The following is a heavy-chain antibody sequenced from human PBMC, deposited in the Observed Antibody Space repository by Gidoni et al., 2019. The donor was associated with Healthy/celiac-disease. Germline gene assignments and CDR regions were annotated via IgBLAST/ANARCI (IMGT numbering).Heavy chain of an antibody. CDR3: ARDLWDTRVATNYYYYYYGMDV. CDR2: IWYDGSNK. D-gene: IGHD5-12*01. CDR1: GLPFIGYG. J-gene: IGHJ6*02. V-gene: IGHV3-33*01. Sequence: QVQLVESGGGVVQPGRSLRLSCAASGLPFIGYGMHRFRQAPGKGLEWVAVIWYDGSNKYYADSVKGRFTISRDNSKNTLYLQMNSLRAEDTAVYYCARDLWDTRVATNYYYYYYGMDVWGQGTTVTVSS.